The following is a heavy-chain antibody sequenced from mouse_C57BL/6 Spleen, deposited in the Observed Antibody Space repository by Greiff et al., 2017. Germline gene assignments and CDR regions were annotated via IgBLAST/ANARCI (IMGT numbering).Heavy chain of an antibody. V-gene: IGHV1-69*01. D-gene: IGHD2-4*01. J-gene: IGHJ4*01. CDR3: ARRLRRGYYAMDY. CDR2: IDPSDSYT. CDR1: GYTFTSYW. Sequence: QVQLQQPGAELVMPGASVKLSCKASGYTFTSYWMHWVKQRPGQGLEWIGEIDPSDSYTNYNQKFKGKSTLTVDKSSSTAYMQLRSLTSEDSAVYYCARRLRRGYYAMDYWGQGTSVTVSS.